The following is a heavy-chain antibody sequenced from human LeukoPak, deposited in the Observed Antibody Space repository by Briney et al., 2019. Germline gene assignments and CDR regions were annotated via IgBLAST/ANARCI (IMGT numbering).Heavy chain of an antibody. J-gene: IGHJ4*02. CDR1: GDSISRGGYY. V-gene: IGHV4-61*08. Sequence: TSETLSLTCTVSGDSISRGGYYWSWIRQHPGKGLEWIGSISYSGSTDYNPSLKSRVTISVDTSKNQFSLKLRSVTAADTAVYYCARGSPTPDYWGQGTLVTVSS. D-gene: IGHD1-26*01. CDR2: ISYSGST. CDR3: ARGSPTPDY.